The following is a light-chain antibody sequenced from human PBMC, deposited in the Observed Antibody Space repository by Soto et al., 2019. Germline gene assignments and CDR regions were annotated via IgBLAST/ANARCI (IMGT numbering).Light chain of an antibody. V-gene: IGKV3-15*01. CDR3: QQYNNWPPGT. CDR2: AAS. CDR1: ESVSNN. J-gene: IGKJ1*01. Sequence: EIVMTQSPATLSVSPGERATVSCRASESVSNNLAWYQQKPGQSPRLLIYAASTRATSIPARFSGSGSGAEFTLTISNLQSEDFAIYYCQQYNNWPPGTFGQGTKVEVK.